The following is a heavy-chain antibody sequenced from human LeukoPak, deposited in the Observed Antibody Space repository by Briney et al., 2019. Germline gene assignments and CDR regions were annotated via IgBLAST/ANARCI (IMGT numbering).Heavy chain of an antibody. J-gene: IGHJ2*01. CDR1: GGTFSSYA. CDR3: ARDGTYTYYYDSSGYFGYFDL. CDR2: IIPIFGTA. Sequence: SVKVSCKASGGTFSSYAISWVRQAPGQGLEWMGGIIPIFGTANYAQKFQGRVTITTDESTSTAYMELSSLRAEDTAVYYCARDGTYTYYYDSSGYFGYFDLWGRGTLVTVSS. V-gene: IGHV1-69*05. D-gene: IGHD3-22*01.